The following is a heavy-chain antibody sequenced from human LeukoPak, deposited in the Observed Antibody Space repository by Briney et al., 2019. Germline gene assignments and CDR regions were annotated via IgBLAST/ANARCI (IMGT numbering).Heavy chain of an antibody. CDR3: ARPVDYNAGDY. D-gene: IGHD5-12*01. CDR1: GFTFSAYT. CDR2: ISSGSSSV. V-gene: IGHV3-48*04. Sequence: GGSLRPSCSASGFTFSAYTMNWVRQAPGQGLEWVSYISSGSSSVYYADSVKGRFTISRDNAKNSLYLQMNSLRAEDTAVYYCARPVDYNAGDYWGQGTLVTVSS. J-gene: IGHJ4*02.